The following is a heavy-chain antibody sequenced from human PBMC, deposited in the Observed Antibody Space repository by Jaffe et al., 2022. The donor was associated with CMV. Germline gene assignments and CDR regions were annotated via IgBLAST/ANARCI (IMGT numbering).Heavy chain of an antibody. V-gene: IGHV3-33*01. D-gene: IGHD3-16*01. J-gene: IGHJ4*02. CDR1: GFTFSSYG. CDR3: AREITAGLVSPGVPYR. CDR2: IWYDGSNK. Sequence: QVQLVESGGGVVQPGRSLRLSCAASGFTFSSYGMHWVRQAPGKGLEWVAVIWYDGSNKYYADSVKGRFTISRDNSKNTLYLQMNSLRAEDTAVYYCAREITAGLVSPGVPYRWGQGTLVTVSS.